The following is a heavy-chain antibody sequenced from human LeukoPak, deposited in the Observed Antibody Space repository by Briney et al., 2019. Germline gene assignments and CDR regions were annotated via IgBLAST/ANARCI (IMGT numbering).Heavy chain of an antibody. Sequence: GGSLRLSCAASGFTFSSYWMSWVRQAPGKGLEWVASIKQDGSEKYYVDSVKGRFTISRDNAKNSLYLQMNSLRAEDTAVYYCARVRGGWEYYFDYWGQGTLVTVSS. CDR3: ARVRGGWEYYFDY. V-gene: IGHV3-7*01. CDR2: IKQDGSEK. J-gene: IGHJ4*02. D-gene: IGHD6-19*01. CDR1: GFTFSSYW.